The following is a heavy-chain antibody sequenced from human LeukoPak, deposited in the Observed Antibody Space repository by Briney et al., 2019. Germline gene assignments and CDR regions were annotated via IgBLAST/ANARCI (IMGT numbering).Heavy chain of an antibody. D-gene: IGHD3-3*01. Sequence: GGSLRLSCAASGFAVNSNYMNWVRQAPGKGLEWVSLISSGGPTYYADSVKGRFTISRDNSKNTLYLQMNSLRAEDTAVYYCAKDYNTIFGVVIGSVDYWGQGTLVTVSS. J-gene: IGHJ4*02. CDR1: GFAVNSNY. V-gene: IGHV3-53*05. CDR3: AKDYNTIFGVVIGSVDY. CDR2: ISSGGPT.